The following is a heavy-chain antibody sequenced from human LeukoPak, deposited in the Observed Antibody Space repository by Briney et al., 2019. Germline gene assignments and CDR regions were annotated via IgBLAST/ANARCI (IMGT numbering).Heavy chain of an antibody. CDR3: ARPYCSGASCYSPPDF. J-gene: IGHJ4*02. V-gene: IGHV3-33*03. CDR1: GFTFSSYG. CDR2: IWYDGSNK. Sequence: AGGSLRLSCAASGFTFSSYGMHWVRQAPGKGLEGVAVIWYDGSNKYYADSVKGRFTISRDNAKNSLYLQMNSLRAEDTAVYFCARPYCSGASCYSPPDFWGQGTLVTVSS. D-gene: IGHD2-2*02.